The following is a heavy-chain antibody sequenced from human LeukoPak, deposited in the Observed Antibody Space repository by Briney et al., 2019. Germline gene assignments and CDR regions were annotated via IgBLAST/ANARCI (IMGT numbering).Heavy chain of an antibody. V-gene: IGHV3-7*01. J-gene: IGHJ4*02. CDR1: GFTFSSYW. CDR2: IKQDGSEK. CDR3: ARSYYDSSGYYYEYYFDY. D-gene: IGHD3-22*01. Sequence: GGSLRLSCAASGFTFSSYWMSWVRPAPGKGLEWVANIKQDGSEKYYVDSVKGRFTISRDNAKNSLYLQMNSLRAEDTAVYYCARSYYDSSGYYYEYYFDYWGQGTLVTVSS.